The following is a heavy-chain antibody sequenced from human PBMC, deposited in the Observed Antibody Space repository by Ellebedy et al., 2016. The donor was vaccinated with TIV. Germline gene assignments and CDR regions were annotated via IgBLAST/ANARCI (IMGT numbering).Heavy chain of an antibody. D-gene: IGHD3-22*01. CDR2: IFYSGST. CDR1: GYSISSSNW. V-gene: IGHV4-28*01. J-gene: IGHJ3*02. CDR3: VLSSGGEAFDI. Sequence: MPSETLSLTCAVSGYSISSSNWWGWIRQPPGKGLGWIGYIFYSGSTYYNPSLKSRVTMSVDTSKNQFSLKLRSVTAVDTAVYYCVLSSGGEAFDIWGQGTMVTVSS.